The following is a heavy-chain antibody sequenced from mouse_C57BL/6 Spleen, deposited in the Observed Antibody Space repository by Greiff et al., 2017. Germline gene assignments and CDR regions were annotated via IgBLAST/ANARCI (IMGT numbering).Heavy chain of an antibody. CDR1: GFTFSDYR. J-gene: IGHJ4*01. CDR2: ISSGSSTI. CDR3: ARWGYYAMDY. V-gene: IGHV5-17*01. Sequence: EVHLVESGGGLVKPGGSLKLSCAASGFTFSDYRMHWVRQAPEKGLEWVAYISSGSSTIYYADTVKGRFTISRDNAKNTLFLQMTSLRSEDTAMYYCARWGYYAMDYWGQGTSVTVSS.